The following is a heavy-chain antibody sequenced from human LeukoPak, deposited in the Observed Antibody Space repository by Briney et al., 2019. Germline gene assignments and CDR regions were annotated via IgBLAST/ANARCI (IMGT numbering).Heavy chain of an antibody. CDR1: GFTFSSYG. D-gene: IGHD1-26*01. V-gene: IGHV3-30*19. J-gene: IGHJ4*02. CDR3: ARFSGSYYSGYYFDY. CDR2: ISYDGSNK. Sequence: QSGGSLRLSCAAPGFTFSSYGMHWVRQAPGKGLEWVAVISYDGSNKYYADSVKGRFTISRDNSKNTLYLQMNSLRAEDTAVYYCARFSGSYYSGYYFDYWGQGTLVTVSS.